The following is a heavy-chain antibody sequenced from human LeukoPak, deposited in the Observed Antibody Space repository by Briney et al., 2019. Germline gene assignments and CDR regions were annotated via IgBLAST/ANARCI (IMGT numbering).Heavy chain of an antibody. CDR3: AGELGYCSGGSCYHFDY. J-gene: IGHJ4*02. CDR1: GFTFSSYW. V-gene: IGHV3-74*01. D-gene: IGHD2-15*01. CDR2: INSDGSST. Sequence: GGSLRLSCAASGFTFSSYWMHWVRQAPGKGLVWVSRINSDGSSTSYADSVKGRFTISRHNSKNTLYLQMNSLRAEDTAVYYCAGELGYCSGGSCYHFDYWGQGTLVTVSS.